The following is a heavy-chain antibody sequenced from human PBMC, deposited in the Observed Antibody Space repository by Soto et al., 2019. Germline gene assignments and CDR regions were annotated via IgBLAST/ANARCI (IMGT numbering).Heavy chain of an antibody. Sequence: GGSLRLSCAASGFTFSSYGMHWVRQAPGKGLEWVAVISYDGSNKYYADSVKGRFTISRDNSKNTLYLQMTRLTSDDTAVYYCARDLAKGGGSAGFDYWGQGTLVTVSS. D-gene: IGHD1-26*01. J-gene: IGHJ4*02. CDR3: ARDLAKGGGSAGFDY. CDR2: ISYDGSNK. CDR1: GFTFSSYG. V-gene: IGHV3-30*03.